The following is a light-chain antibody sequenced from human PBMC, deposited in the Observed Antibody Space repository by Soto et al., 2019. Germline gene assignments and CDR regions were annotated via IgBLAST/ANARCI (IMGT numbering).Light chain of an antibody. J-gene: IGLJ1*01. CDR1: SSNIGSNT. CDR2: SNN. CDR3: AAWDDTLNGLYV. Sequence: QSVLTQPPSASGTPGQRVTISCSGSSSNIGSNTVSWYQHLPGTAPKLLIYSNNQRPSGVPDRFSGSKSGSSASLAISGLQSEDEADYSCAAWDDTLNGLYVFGTGTKVTVL. V-gene: IGLV1-44*01.